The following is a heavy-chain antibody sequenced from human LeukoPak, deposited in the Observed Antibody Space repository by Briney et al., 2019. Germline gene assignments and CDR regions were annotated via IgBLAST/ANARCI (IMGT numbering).Heavy chain of an antibody. CDR3: ARVPGPTVSNYYFYMDV. CDR1: RVTFRIDA. CDR2: ISYDGGNK. J-gene: IGHJ6*03. V-gene: IGHV3-30*11. Sequence: PVGCLRLSSAPSRVTFRIDAMHSVCQAPGKRLEWGSGISYDGGNKYYADSVKGRFTISRDNSKNTLYLQMNSLRAEDTAVYYCARVPGPTVSNYYFYMDVWGKGTTVTVCS. D-gene: IGHD1-14*01.